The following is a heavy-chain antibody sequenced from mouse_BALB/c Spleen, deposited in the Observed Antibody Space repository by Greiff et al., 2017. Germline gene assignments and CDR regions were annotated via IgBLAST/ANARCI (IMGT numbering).Heavy chain of an antibody. J-gene: IGHJ4*01. CDR3: AICTYGEDYYAMDY. CDR2: IWGDGST. V-gene: IGHV2-6-7*01. CDR1: GFSLTGYG. Sequence: VQLQESGPGLVAPSQSLSITCTVSGFSLTGYGVNWVRQPPGTGLEWLGMIWGDGSTDYNSALKSRLSISKDNSKSQVFLKMNSLQTDDTARYYCAICTYGEDYYAMDYRGQGPSVTVSS. D-gene: IGHD1-1*01.